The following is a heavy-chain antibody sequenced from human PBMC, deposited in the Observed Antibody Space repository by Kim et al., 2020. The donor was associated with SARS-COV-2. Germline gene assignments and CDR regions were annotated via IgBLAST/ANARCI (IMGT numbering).Heavy chain of an antibody. J-gene: IGHJ6*02. CDR3: AREVTGYYNYYYYYYGMDV. V-gene: IGHV3-7*03. CDR1: GFTFSSYW. D-gene: IGHD3-9*01. Sequence: GGSLRLSCAASGFTFSSYWMSWVRQAPGKGLEWVANIKQDGSEKYYVDSVKGRFTISRDNAKNSLYLRMNSLRAEDTAVYYCAREVTGYYNYYYYYYGMDVWGQGTTVTVSS. CDR2: IKQDGSEK.